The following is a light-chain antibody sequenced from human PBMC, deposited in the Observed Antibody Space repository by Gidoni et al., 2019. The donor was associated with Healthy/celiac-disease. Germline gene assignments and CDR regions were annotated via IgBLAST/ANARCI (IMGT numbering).Light chain of an antibody. CDR1: QSVLYSSNNKNY. CDR2: WAS. Sequence: DIVMTQSPDSMAVSLGERATIHCKSRQSVLYSSNNKNYLAWYQQKPGQPPKLLIYWASTRESGVPDRFSGSGSGTDFTLTISSLQAEDVAVYYCQQYYSTPITFXQXTRLEIK. V-gene: IGKV4-1*01. J-gene: IGKJ5*01. CDR3: QQYYSTPIT.